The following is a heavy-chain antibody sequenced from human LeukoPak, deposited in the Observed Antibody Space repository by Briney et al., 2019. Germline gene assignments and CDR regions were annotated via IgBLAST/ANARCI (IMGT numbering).Heavy chain of an antibody. D-gene: IGHD2-21*02. CDR2: ISYDGSNK. CDR3: ARDGHIVVVTATGGRGYFDY. J-gene: IGHJ4*02. Sequence: GGSLRLSCAASGFTFSSYAMHWVRQAPGKGLEWVAVISYDGSNKYYADSVKGRFTISRDNSKNTLYLQMNSLRAEDTAVYYCARDGHIVVVTATGGRGYFDYWGQGTLVTVSS. V-gene: IGHV3-30*01. CDR1: GFTFSSYA.